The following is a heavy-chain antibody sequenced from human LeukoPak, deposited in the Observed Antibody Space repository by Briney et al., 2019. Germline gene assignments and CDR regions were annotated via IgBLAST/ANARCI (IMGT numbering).Heavy chain of an antibody. V-gene: IGHV3-21*01. CDR1: GFTFTTYS. J-gene: IGHJ5*02. CDR3: AGRDCTNGLCQFDH. Sequence: GGSLRLSCVASGFTFTTYSMNWVRLAPGKGLEWVSSISTTGDFIHYADSVKGRFTISRDNAKNSLYLQMNSLRAEDTAIYYCAGRDCTNGLCQFDHWGQGTLVTVSS. CDR2: ISTTGDFI. D-gene: IGHD2-8*01.